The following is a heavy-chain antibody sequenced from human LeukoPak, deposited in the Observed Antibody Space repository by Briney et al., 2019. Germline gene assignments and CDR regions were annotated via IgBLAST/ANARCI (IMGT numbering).Heavy chain of an antibody. V-gene: IGHV3-53*01. J-gene: IGHJ6*03. CDR2: IYSGGST. D-gene: IGHD4-11*01. CDR1: GFTVSSNY. CDR3: ATAETTVTTRGYYYMDV. Sequence: GGSLRLSCAASGFTVSSNYMSWVRQAPGKGLGWVSVIYSGGSTYYADSVKGRFTISRDNSKNTLYLQMNSLRAEDTAVYYCATAETTVTTRGYYYMDVWGKGTTVTVSS.